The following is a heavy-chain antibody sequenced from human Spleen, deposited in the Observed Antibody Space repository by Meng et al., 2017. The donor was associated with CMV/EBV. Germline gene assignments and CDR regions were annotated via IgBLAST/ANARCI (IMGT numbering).Heavy chain of an antibody. CDR2: ITTSGTIL. CDR1: GFTFSDYY. CDR3: ARDLGDYGDF. D-gene: IGHD4-17*01. J-gene: IGHJ4*02. V-gene: IGHV3-11*01. Sequence: GGSLRLSCAASGFTFSDYYMSWIRQAPGKGLEWVSYITTSGTILYYADSVKGRFTVSRDNAKNSLYLQMNSLRAEDTAVYYCARDLGDYGDFWGQGTLVTVSS.